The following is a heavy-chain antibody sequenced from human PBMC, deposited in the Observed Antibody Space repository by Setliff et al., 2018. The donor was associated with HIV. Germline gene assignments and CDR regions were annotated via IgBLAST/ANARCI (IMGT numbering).Heavy chain of an antibody. V-gene: IGHV4-61*05. CDR2: VAADGST. Sequence: SETLSLTCTVSGASISAGNHFWGWVRQPPGQTLQWLGHVAADGSTNYNPSFRSRVTMSGDTSKNQVSLKLSSVTAADTAIYYCASLLNLGPKSFFDYWGQGALVTVS. CDR3: ASLLNLGPKSFFDY. D-gene: IGHD2-15*01. CDR1: GASISAGNHF. J-gene: IGHJ4*02.